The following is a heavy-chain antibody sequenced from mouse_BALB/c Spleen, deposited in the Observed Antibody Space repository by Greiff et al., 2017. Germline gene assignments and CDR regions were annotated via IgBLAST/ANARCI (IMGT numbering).Heavy chain of an antibody. CDR1: GFSFTSYG. CDR2: IRSGGST. V-gene: IGHV2-4-1*01. CDR3: ARTLSIDYAMDY. J-gene: IGHJ4*01. Sequence: VQLQESGPGLVQPSQSLSISCTVSGFSFTSYGVHWVRQSPGKGLEWLGVIRSGGSTDYNAAFISRLSISKDNSKSQVFFKMNSQQADDTAIYYCARTLSIDYAMDYWGQGTSVTVSS. D-gene: IGHD2-3*01.